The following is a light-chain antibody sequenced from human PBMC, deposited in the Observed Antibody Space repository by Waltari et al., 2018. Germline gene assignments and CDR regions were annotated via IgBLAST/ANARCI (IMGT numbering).Light chain of an antibody. J-gene: IGLJ3*02. CDR1: SPNIGRNT. CDR2: SNN. V-gene: IGLV1-44*01. Sequence: QSVLTQPPSASGTPGQRVTISCSGSSPNIGRNTVNWYQQLPGTAPKLLIYSNNQRPSGVPDRFSGSKSGTSASLAISGLQSEDEADYYCAAWDDSLNVNWVFGGGTKLTVL. CDR3: AAWDDSLNVNWV.